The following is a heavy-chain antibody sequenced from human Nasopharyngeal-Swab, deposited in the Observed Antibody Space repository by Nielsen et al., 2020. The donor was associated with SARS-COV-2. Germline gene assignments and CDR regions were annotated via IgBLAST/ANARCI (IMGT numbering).Heavy chain of an antibody. Sequence: GESLKISCAASGFIFTSFGMHWVRQSPGKGLEWGAVISYDGGNKNYAAAVKGRFTISRDNSKNTVNLQMNSLRVEDTAIYYCAKDRDSGDDSDDYYHYYGMDVWGQGTTVTVFS. CDR2: ISYDGGNK. V-gene: IGHV3-30*18. J-gene: IGHJ6*02. D-gene: IGHD5-12*01. CDR1: GFIFTSFG. CDR3: AKDRDSGDDSDDYYHYYGMDV.